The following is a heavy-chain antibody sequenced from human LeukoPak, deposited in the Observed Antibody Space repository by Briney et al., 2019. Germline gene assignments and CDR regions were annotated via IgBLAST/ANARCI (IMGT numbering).Heavy chain of an antibody. Sequence: SETLSLTCAVYGGSFSGYYWSWIRQPPGKGLEWIGYIYHSGSTYYNPSLKSRVTISVDRSKNQFSLKLSSVTAADTAVYYCARVEDYNWFDPWGQGTLVTVSS. J-gene: IGHJ5*02. V-gene: IGHV4-34*01. CDR1: GGSFSGYY. CDR2: IYHSGST. D-gene: IGHD2-15*01. CDR3: ARVEDYNWFDP.